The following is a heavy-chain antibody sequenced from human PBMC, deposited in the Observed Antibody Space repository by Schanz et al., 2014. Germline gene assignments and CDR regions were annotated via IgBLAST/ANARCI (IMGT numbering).Heavy chain of an antibody. CDR3: ARDRDQWDGNFCDF. CDR1: GYTFTSSG. CDR2: INGYNAHT. Sequence: QVQLVQSGAEVKKPGASVKVSCKASGYTFTSSGFSWVRQAPGQGLEWMGWINGYNAHTNYAQKFQGRVTMTTDTSPSPVYMELRSLRSDDTAVYYCARDRDQWDGNFCDFWGQGTLVTVSS. D-gene: IGHD1-26*01. V-gene: IGHV1-18*01. J-gene: IGHJ4*02.